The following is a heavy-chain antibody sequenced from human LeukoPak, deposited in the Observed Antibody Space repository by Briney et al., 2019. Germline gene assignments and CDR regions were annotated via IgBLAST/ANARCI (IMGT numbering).Heavy chain of an antibody. J-gene: IGHJ4*02. Sequence: GGSLRLSCAASGFTFSSYSMNWVRQAPGKGLEWVSSISSSSSYIYYADSVKGRFTISRDNAKNSLYLQMNSLRAEDTAVYYCARCRLGYCSSTSCAAGPDDYWGQGTLVTVSS. CDR3: ARCRLGYCSSTSCAAGPDDY. D-gene: IGHD2-2*01. CDR1: GFTFSSYS. CDR2: ISSSSSYI. V-gene: IGHV3-21*01.